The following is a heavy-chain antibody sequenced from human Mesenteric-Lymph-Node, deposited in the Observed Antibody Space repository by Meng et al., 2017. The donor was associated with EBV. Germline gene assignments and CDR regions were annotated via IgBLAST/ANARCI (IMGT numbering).Heavy chain of an antibody. D-gene: IGHD6-19*01. J-gene: IGHJ4*02. CDR1: GYTFTSYG. CDR3: ARIAGSGWNFDY. V-gene: IGHV1-18*01. CDR2: ISAYNGNT. Sequence: GQLGTAVAEVKKPWASVKVSCKASGYTFTSYGISWVRQAPGQGLEWMGWISAYNGNTNYAQKLQGRVTMTTDTSTTTAYMELRSLRSDDTAVYYCARIAGSGWNFDYWGQGTLVTVSS.